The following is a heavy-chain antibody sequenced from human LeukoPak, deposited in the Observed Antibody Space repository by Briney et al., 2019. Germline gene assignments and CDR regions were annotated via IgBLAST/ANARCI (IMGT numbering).Heavy chain of an antibody. D-gene: IGHD3-22*01. V-gene: IGHV4-4*07. Sequence: GSLRLSCAASGFTFSSSWMSWIRQPAGKGLEWIGRIYASGSTNYNPSLNSRVTISVDTSKNQFSLKLSSVTAADTAVYYCASLYYDSIRVGYYFDYWGQGTLVTVSS. CDR2: IYASGST. CDR1: GFTFSSSW. J-gene: IGHJ4*02. CDR3: ASLYYDSIRVGYYFDY.